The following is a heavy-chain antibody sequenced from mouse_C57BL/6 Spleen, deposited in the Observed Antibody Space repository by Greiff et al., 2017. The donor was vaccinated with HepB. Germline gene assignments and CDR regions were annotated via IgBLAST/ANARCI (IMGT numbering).Heavy chain of an antibody. V-gene: IGHV1-64*01. CDR3: ARSDFDY. J-gene: IGHJ2*01. Sequence: QVHVKQPGAELVKPGASVKLSCKASGYTFTSYWMHWVKQRPGQGLEWIGMIHPNGGSTNYNEKFKSKATLTVDKSSSTAYMQLSSLTSEDSAVYYCARSDFDYWGQGTTLTVSS. CDR1: GYTFTSYW. CDR2: IHPNGGST.